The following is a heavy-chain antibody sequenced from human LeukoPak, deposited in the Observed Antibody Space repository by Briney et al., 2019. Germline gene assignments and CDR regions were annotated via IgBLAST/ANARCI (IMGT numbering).Heavy chain of an antibody. J-gene: IGHJ4*02. V-gene: IGHV1-69*13. CDR2: IIPIFGTA. CDR3: ARVNPGYSSGWYDY. D-gene: IGHD6-19*01. CDR1: GGTFSSYA. Sequence: SVKVSCKASGGTFSSYAISWVRQAPGQGLEWMGGIIPIFGTANYAQKFQGRVTITADESTSTAYMELSSLRAEDTAVYYCARVNPGYSSGWYDYWGQGTLVTVSS.